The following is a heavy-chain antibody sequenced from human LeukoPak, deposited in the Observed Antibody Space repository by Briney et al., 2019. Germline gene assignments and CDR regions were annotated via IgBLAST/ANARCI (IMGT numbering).Heavy chain of an antibody. CDR2: IKEDRSKI. CDR1: GFTFSSYW. CDR3: TRDRNYYDSSGYYDAFDI. Sequence: GGSLRLSCAASGFTFSSYWMIWVRQAPGKGLEWVANIKEDRSKIYYVDSVKGRFTISRDNAKNSLYLQMNSLRAEDTAVYFCTRDRNYYDSSGYYDAFDIWGQGTMVTVSS. D-gene: IGHD3-22*01. J-gene: IGHJ3*02. V-gene: IGHV3-7*01.